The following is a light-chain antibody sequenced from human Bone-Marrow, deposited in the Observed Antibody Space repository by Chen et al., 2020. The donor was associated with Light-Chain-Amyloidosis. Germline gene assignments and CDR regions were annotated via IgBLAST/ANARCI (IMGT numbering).Light chain of an antibody. CDR3: QQSYSTLPIT. CDR1: QFISNY. CDR2: TAS. Sequence: DIQMTQSPSSLSASVGDRVIITCRASQFISNYLNWYQQKPGKAPKLLTYTASSLQSGVPSRFSGSGSGTDFTLTISSLQPEDFATYYCQQSYSTLPITFGQGTRLEIK. V-gene: IGKV1-39*01. J-gene: IGKJ5*01.